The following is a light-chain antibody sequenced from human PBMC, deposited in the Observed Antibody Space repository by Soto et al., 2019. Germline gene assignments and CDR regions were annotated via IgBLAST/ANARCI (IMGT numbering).Light chain of an antibody. CDR3: QQYYHLPVT. CDR1: RTVSNR. Sequence: EIIISQSPNNLSVSPGERVTLSCRASRTVSNRLAWYQHKPGQAPRRLISGASTGATGIPLRFRGSGSGTEFTLTVDSLQSEEIAIYYCQQYYHLPVTFGGGSKVDI. J-gene: IGKJ4*01. V-gene: IGKV3-15*01. CDR2: GAS.